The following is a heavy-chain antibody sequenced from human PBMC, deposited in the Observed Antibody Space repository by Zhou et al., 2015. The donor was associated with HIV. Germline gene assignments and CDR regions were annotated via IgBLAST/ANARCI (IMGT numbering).Heavy chain of an antibody. D-gene: IGHD3-22*01. J-gene: IGHJ4*02. CDR3: ARDDSSGYHSFDY. CDR1: GGTFSSYA. Sequence: QVQLVQSGAEVKKPGSSVKVSCKASGGTFSSYAISWVRQVPGQGLEWMGWISADSDYTNYAQKFQGRVTMTRDRSTSTAYMELRSLRSDDSAMYYCARDDSSGYHSFDYWGQGTLVTVSS. V-gene: IGHV1-18*01. CDR2: ISADSDYT.